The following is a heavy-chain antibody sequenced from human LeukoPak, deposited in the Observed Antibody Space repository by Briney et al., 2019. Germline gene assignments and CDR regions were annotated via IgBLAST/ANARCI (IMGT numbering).Heavy chain of an antibody. CDR1: GGSISSYY. CDR2: IYYSGST. V-gene: IGHV4-59*01. D-gene: IGHD3-16*01. Sequence: SETLSLTCTVSGGSISSYYWSWIRQPPGKGLEWIGYIYYSGSTNYNPSLKSRVTISVGTSKNQFSLKLSSVTAADTAVYYCARGPIGVFDIWGQGTMVTVSS. J-gene: IGHJ3*02. CDR3: ARGPIGVFDI.